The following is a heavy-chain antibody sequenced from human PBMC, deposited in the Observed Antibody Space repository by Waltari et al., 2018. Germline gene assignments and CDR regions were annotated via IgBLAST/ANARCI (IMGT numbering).Heavy chain of an antibody. CDR3: AKDAFGNTYLDF. J-gene: IGHJ4*02. CDR1: GFPFSNFG. CDR2: IWFDGSDK. Sequence: QVNLVESGGGVVQPGGSLRLSCTTSGFPFSNFGMQWVRQAPGKGLEWVALIWFDGSDKFYADSVRGRFTISRDNSARTLYLDMDSLRLDDTAMYYCAKDAFGNTYLDFWGQGTLVTVSS. D-gene: IGHD2-2*02. V-gene: IGHV3-30*02.